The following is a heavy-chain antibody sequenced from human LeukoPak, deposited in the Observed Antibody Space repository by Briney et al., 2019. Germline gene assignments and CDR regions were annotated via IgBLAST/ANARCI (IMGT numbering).Heavy chain of an antibody. Sequence: GRSLRLSCAASGFTFDDYAMHWVRQAPGKGLGWVSGISWNSGSIDYAVSVKGRFTISRDNAKNSLSLQMNSLRPEDTAFYYCAKGTGRYWTFFDYWGQGTLVTDSS. D-gene: IGHD1-26*01. V-gene: IGHV3-9*01. CDR2: ISWNSGSI. CDR1: GFTFDDYA. J-gene: IGHJ4*02. CDR3: AKGTGRYWTFFDY.